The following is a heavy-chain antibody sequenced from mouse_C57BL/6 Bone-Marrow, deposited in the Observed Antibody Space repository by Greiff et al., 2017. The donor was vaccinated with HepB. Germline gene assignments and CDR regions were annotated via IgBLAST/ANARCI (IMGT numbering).Heavy chain of an antibody. Sequence: EVHLVDSGGGLVQPGGSLKLSCAASGFTFSDYGMAWVRQAPRKGPEWVAFISNLAYSIYYADTVTGRFTISRENAKNTLYLEMSSLRSEDTAMYYCALLWYPIFPMDYWGQGTSVTVSS. CDR3: ALLWYPIFPMDY. J-gene: IGHJ4*01. D-gene: IGHD2-1*01. CDR1: GFTFSDYG. CDR2: ISNLAYSI. V-gene: IGHV5-15*01.